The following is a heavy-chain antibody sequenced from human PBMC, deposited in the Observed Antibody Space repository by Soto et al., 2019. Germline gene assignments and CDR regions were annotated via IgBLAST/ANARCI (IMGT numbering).Heavy chain of an antibody. V-gene: IGHV3-49*03. Sequence: PGGALRLSCTASGFTLGPYAMSWFRQAPGKGLEWVGFIRSKAYGGTTEYAASVKGRFTISRDDSKSIAYLQMNSLKTEDTAVYYCTRELSVAGLYHHSYYCIDVSCQTTTVTLSS. CDR2: IRSKAYGGTT. CDR3: TRELSVAGLYHHSYYCIDV. CDR1: GFTLGPYA. J-gene: IGHJ6*02. D-gene: IGHD6-19*01.